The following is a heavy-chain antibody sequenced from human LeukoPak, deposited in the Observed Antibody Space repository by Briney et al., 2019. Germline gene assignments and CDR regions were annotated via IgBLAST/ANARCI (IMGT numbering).Heavy chain of an antibody. Sequence: ASVKVSCKASGYTFTSYYMHWVRQAPGQGLEWMGIINPSGGSTSYAQKFQGRVTITRDTSASTAYMELSSLRSEDTAVYYCARDLSSGWYYYYYGMDVWGQGTTVTVSS. V-gene: IGHV1-46*01. J-gene: IGHJ6*02. CDR3: ARDLSSGWYYYYYGMDV. CDR1: GYTFTSYY. CDR2: INPSGGST. D-gene: IGHD6-19*01.